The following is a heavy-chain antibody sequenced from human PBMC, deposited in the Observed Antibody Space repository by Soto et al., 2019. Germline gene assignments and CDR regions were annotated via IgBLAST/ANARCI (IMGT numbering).Heavy chain of an antibody. D-gene: IGHD1-26*01. V-gene: IGHV4-59*01. CDR3: ERESPSWEPKRYFDY. CDR1: GGSISSYY. Sequence: SETLSLTCTVSGGSISSYYWSWIRQPPGKGLEWIGYIYYSGSTNYNPSLKSRVTIPVDTSKNQFSLKLSSVTAADTAVYYCERESPSWEPKRYFDYWGQGTLVTVSS. CDR2: IYYSGST. J-gene: IGHJ4*02.